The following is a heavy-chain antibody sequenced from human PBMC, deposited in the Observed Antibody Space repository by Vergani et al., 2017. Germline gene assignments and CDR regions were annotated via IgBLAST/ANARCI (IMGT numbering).Heavy chain of an antibody. CDR3: ARAPDYGDSQGGSFDY. Sequence: EVQLVESGGGLVQPGGSLRLSCAASGFTVSSNYMSWVRQAPGKGLEWVSVIYSGGSTYYADSVKGRFTISRDNSKNTLYLQMNSLRAEDTAVYYRARAPDYGDSQGGSFDYWGQGTLVTVSS. J-gene: IGHJ4*02. CDR2: IYSGGST. V-gene: IGHV3-66*01. CDR1: GFTVSSNY. D-gene: IGHD4-17*01.